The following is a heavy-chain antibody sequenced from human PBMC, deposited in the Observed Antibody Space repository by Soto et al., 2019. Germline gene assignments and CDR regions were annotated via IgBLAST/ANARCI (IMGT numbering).Heavy chain of an antibody. J-gene: IGHJ4*02. V-gene: IGHV2-5*01. CDR1: GFSLNTRGVG. CDR2: IYWNEDT. Sequence: QNTVKESCPTLVKPTQTLTLTCSFSGFSLNTRGVGVGWVRQPPGKALEWLTLIYWNEDTRYSPTLKSRLTVTKDTSKTQVALTMTNMEPVDTATYYCAHLPLFADYYFDYWGQGTLVTVSS. CDR3: AHLPLFADYYFDY. D-gene: IGHD3-10*02.